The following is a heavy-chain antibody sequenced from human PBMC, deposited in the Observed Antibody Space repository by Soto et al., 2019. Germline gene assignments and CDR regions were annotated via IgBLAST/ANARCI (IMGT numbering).Heavy chain of an antibody. CDR3: ARAHYGDYGYGMDV. J-gene: IGHJ6*02. CDR1: GVSISSGDYY. CDR2: IYYSGST. Sequence: PSETLSLTCTVSGVSISSGDYYWSWIRQPPGKGLEWIGYIYYSGSTYYNPSLKSRVTISVDRSKNQFSLKLTSVTAADTAVYYCARAHYGDYGYGMDVWGQGTPVTVSS. D-gene: IGHD4-17*01. V-gene: IGHV4-30-4*01.